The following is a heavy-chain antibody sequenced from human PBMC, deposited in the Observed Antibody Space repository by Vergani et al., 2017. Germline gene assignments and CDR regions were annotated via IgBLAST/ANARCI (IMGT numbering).Heavy chain of an antibody. CDR2: IYHSGST. D-gene: IGHD1-26*01. CDR3: ASTGIVGASAFDY. V-gene: IGHV4-38-2*01. CDR1: GYSISSGYY. Sequence: QVQLQESGPGLVKPSETLSLTCAVSGYSISSGYYWGWIRQPPGKGLEWIGSIYHSGSTCYNPSLKSRVTISVDTSKNQFSLKLSAVTAADTAVYYCASTGIVGASAFDYWGQGTLVTVSS. J-gene: IGHJ4*02.